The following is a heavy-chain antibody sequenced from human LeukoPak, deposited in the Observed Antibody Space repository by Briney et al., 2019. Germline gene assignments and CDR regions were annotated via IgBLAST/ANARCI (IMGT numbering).Heavy chain of an antibody. Sequence: GGSLRLSCAASGFTVSSNYMSWVRQAPGKGLEWVANIKQDGSEKYYVDSVKGRFTISRDNAKNSLYLQMNSLRAEDTAVYYCASSGIAAAGYWGQGTLVTVSS. CDR3: ASSGIAAAGY. D-gene: IGHD6-13*01. CDR1: GFTVSSNY. V-gene: IGHV3-7*03. J-gene: IGHJ4*02. CDR2: IKQDGSEK.